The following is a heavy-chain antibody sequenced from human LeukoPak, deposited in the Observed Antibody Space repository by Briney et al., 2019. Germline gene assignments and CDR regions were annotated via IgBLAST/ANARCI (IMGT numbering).Heavy chain of an antibody. J-gene: IGHJ4*02. Sequence: ASVKVSCKASGYTFTGYYMHWVRQAPGQGLEWMGRTNPNSGGTNYAQKFQGRVTMTRDTSISTAYMELSRLRSDDTAVYYCARGNYDILTGYYGSDYFDYWGQGTLVTVSS. V-gene: IGHV1-2*06. D-gene: IGHD3-9*01. CDR3: ARGNYDILTGYYGSDYFDY. CDR2: TNPNSGGT. CDR1: GYTFTGYY.